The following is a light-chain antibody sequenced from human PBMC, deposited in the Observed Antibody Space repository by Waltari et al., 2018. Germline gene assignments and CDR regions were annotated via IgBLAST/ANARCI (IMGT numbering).Light chain of an antibody. CDR2: DAS. CDR3: LQDYNYPWT. V-gene: IGKV1-5*01. Sequence: DIQMTQSPSTLSASVGDRVIVTCRASQSISSSLAWYQQKPGKGPKFLIYDASSLQSGVPPRFSGSGYGTEFTLTISSLQPDDFATYYCLQDYNYPWTFGQGTKVEIK. J-gene: IGKJ1*01. CDR1: QSISSS.